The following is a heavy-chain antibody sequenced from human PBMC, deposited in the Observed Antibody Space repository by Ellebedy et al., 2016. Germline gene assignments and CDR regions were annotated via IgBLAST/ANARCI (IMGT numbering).Heavy chain of an antibody. V-gene: IGHV5-51*01. D-gene: IGHD2-2*01. Sequence: GGSLRLSCKTSGYSFTNYWIAWVRQMPGKGLEWMGIIYPGDSDSRYSPSFQGQVTISADKSITTAYLQWSSLKASDTAMYYCGRLAPPATISHDAFETWGQGTTVTVSS. J-gene: IGHJ3*02. CDR1: GYSFTNYW. CDR2: IYPGDSDS. CDR3: GRLAPPATISHDAFET.